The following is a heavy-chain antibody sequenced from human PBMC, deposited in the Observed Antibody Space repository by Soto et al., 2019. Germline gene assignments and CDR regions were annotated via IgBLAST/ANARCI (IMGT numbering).Heavy chain of an antibody. CDR1: GFTFSSYA. J-gene: IGHJ6*02. D-gene: IGHD2-15*01. Sequence: QVQLVESGGGVVQPGRSLRLSCAASGFTFSSYAMHWVRQAPGKGLEWVAVISYDGSNKYYADSVKGRFTISRDNYKNTLYLQMNSLRAEDTAVYYCARSPHRYCSGGSCPADYYGMDVWGQGTTVTVSS. CDR3: ARSPHRYCSGGSCPADYYGMDV. V-gene: IGHV3-30-3*01. CDR2: ISYDGSNK.